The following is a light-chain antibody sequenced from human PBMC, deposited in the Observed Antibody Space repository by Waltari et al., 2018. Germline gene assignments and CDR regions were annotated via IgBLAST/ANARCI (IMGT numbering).Light chain of an antibody. V-gene: IGKV1-9*01. CDR1: QDISSY. Sequence: IQLTQSPSSLSASVGDRVTITCRASQDISSYLAWYQQKSGTVPKLLIYAASTLQSGVPSRFSGSGSGTDFTLTISSLQPEDFATYYCRQLNSYPLTFGQGTKLEIK. J-gene: IGKJ2*01. CDR2: AAS. CDR3: RQLNSYPLT.